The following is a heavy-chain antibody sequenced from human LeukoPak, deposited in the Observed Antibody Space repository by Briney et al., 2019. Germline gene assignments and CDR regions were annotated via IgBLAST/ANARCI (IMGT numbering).Heavy chain of an antibody. V-gene: IGHV1-69*05. Sequence: SVKVSCKASGGTFSSYAISWVRQAPGQGLEWMGGIIPIFGTANYAQKFQGRVTITTDESTSTAYMELSSLRSEDAAVYYCARDRFPNYSNYHYLFDYWGQGTLVTVSS. CDR1: GGTFSSYA. CDR2: IIPIFGTA. J-gene: IGHJ4*02. D-gene: IGHD4-11*01. CDR3: ARDRFPNYSNYHYLFDY.